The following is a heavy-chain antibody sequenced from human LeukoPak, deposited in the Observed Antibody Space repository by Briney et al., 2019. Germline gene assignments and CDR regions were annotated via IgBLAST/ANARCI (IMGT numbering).Heavy chain of an antibody. Sequence: PGGSLRLSCAASGFTVSSNYMNWVRQAPGKGLECISIIYNDGTTNYADSVKGRFTVSRDNSKNTVYLQMNSLRAEDTAVYYCASGRDPLDYWGQGTLVTVSS. CDR2: IYNDGTT. CDR3: ASGRDPLDY. J-gene: IGHJ4*02. D-gene: IGHD1-26*01. V-gene: IGHV3-53*01. CDR1: GFTVSSNY.